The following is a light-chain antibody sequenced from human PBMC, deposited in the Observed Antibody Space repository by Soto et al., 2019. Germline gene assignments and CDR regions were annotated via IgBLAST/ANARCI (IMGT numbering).Light chain of an antibody. Sequence: EVVMRQSPATLSVSPGEGATLPCRASQGIGDTLAWYQHKPGQTPRLLIYDTSTRATGVPTRFSGSRSGAEFTLTINSLQSEDFAVYFCQQYANWPKTFGQGTKVDI. J-gene: IGKJ1*01. V-gene: IGKV3-15*01. CDR2: DTS. CDR3: QQYANWPKT. CDR1: QGIGDT.